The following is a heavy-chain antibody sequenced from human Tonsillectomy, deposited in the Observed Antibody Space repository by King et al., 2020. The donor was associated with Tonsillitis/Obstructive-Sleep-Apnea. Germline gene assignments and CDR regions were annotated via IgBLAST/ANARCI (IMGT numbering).Heavy chain of an antibody. CDR3: AKGASIVVVPAAIPGVAFDI. D-gene: IGHD2-2*02. CDR1: GFTFVDYP. V-gene: IGHV3-43*01. Sequence: VQLVESGGVVVQPGGSLRLSCAASGFTFVDYPMHWVRQAPGKGLEWVSLFGWDGGSTYYADSVKGRFTISRDNTKNTLYLQMNSLRTEDTALYYCAKGASIVVVPAAIPGVAFDIWGQGTMVTVSS. J-gene: IGHJ3*02. CDR2: FGWDGGST.